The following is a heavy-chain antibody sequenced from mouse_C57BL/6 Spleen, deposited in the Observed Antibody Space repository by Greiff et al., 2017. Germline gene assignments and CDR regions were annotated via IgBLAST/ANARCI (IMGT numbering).Heavy chain of an antibody. D-gene: IGHD1-1*01. J-gene: IGHJ2*01. CDR2: IYPGSGNT. V-gene: IGHV1-76*01. CDR1: GYTFTDYY. CDR3: ARGITTVVSDY. Sequence: QVQLQQSGAELVRPGASVKLSCKASGYTFTDYYINWVKQRPGQGLEWIARIYPGSGNTYYNEKFKGKATLTAEKSSSTAYMQLSSLTSEDTAVYFCARGITTVVSDYCGEGTTLTVSS.